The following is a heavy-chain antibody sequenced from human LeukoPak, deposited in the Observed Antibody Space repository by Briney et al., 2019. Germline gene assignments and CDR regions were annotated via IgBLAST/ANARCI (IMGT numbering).Heavy chain of an antibody. Sequence: ASVKVSCKASGYTFTSYAMHWVRQAPGQRLEWMGWINAGNGNTKYSQKFQGRVTITRDTSASTAYMELSSLSSEDTAVYYCARSSTRPIVGATRGAFDIWGQGTMVTVSS. V-gene: IGHV1-3*01. D-gene: IGHD1-26*01. CDR2: INAGNGNT. CDR3: ARSSTRPIVGATRGAFDI. J-gene: IGHJ3*02. CDR1: GYTFTSYA.